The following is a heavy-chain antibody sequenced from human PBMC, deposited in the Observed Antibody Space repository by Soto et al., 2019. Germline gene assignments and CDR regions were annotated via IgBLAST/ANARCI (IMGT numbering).Heavy chain of an antibody. D-gene: IGHD6-13*01. CDR2: ISAYNGNT. Sequence: ASVKVSCKASGYTFTSYGISWVRQAPGQGLEWMGWISAYNGNTNYAQKLQGRVTMTTDTSTSTAYTELRSLRSDDTAVYYCARVRYSSSWYDRSYYYYGMDVWGQGTTVTVSS. CDR3: ARVRYSSSWYDRSYYYYGMDV. V-gene: IGHV1-18*04. J-gene: IGHJ6*02. CDR1: GYTFTSYG.